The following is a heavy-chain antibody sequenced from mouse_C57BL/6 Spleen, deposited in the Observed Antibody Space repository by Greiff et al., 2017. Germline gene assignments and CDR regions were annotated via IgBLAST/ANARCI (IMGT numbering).Heavy chain of an antibody. Sequence: VQLQQSGAELVKPGASVKLSCTASGFNIKDYYMHWVKQRTEQGLEWIGRIDPEDGETKYAPKFQGKATITADPSSNKASLQLRSLTSEDTAVYYCARGDYGSSYAMDYWGQGTSVTVSS. CDR1: GFNIKDYY. CDR2: IDPEDGET. CDR3: ARGDYGSSYAMDY. J-gene: IGHJ4*01. V-gene: IGHV14-2*01. D-gene: IGHD1-1*01.